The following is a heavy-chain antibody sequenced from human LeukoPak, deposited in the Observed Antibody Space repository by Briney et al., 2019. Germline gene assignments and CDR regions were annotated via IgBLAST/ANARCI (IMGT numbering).Heavy chain of an antibody. Sequence: SGGSLRLSCAASGFTFSSYTMNWVRQAPGKGLEWVSSISSGSSYIFYAGSVKGRFTISRDNAKNSLYLQMNSLRAEDTAVYYCARGVFDPWGQGTLVTVSS. V-gene: IGHV3-21*01. J-gene: IGHJ5*02. CDR1: GFTFSSYT. CDR3: ARGVFDP. CDR2: ISSGSSYI.